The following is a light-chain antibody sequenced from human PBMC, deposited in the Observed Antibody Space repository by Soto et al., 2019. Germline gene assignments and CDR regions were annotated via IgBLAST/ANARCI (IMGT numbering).Light chain of an antibody. V-gene: IGKV3-20*01. CDR3: QQYDGSQWT. Sequence: EIVLTHSPGTLSLSPCERATLSCSASQNVANRYLAWYQQKPGQAPRLLIYGTSNRATGIPERFSGSGSGTDFILTISRLEPEDFAVYYCQQYDGSQWTFGQGTKVDIK. CDR2: GTS. J-gene: IGKJ1*01. CDR1: QNVANRY.